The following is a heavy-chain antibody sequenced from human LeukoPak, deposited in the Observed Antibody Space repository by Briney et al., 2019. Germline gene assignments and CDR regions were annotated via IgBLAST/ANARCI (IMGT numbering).Heavy chain of an antibody. Sequence: ASVKVSFTASGYTFTSYGISWVRQAPGQGLEWMGWISAYNGNTNYAQKLQGRVTMTTDTSTSTAYMELRSLRSDDTAVYYCARDGEYSSSLPWVYWGQGTLVTVSS. CDR2: ISAYNGNT. CDR3: ARDGEYSSSLPWVY. D-gene: IGHD6-6*01. V-gene: IGHV1-18*01. CDR1: GYTFTSYG. J-gene: IGHJ4*02.